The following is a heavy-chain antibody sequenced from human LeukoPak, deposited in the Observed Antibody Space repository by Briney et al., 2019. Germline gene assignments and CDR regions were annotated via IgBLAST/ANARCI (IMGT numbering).Heavy chain of an antibody. Sequence: ASVKVSCKASGYTFITYYIHWVRQAPGLRPEWMGIMNPYGGRTNYAQKFQGRLTVTSDTSTSTAYLDLSSLTSEDRAVYYCARGSISSAHSGYGDAFDIWGQGTMVTVSS. J-gene: IGHJ3*02. CDR3: ARGSISSAHSGYGDAFDI. V-gene: IGHV1-46*03. CDR2: MNPYGGRT. D-gene: IGHD5-12*01. CDR1: GYTFITYY.